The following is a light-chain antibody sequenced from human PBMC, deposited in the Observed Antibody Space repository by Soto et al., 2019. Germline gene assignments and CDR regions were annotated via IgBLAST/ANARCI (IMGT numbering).Light chain of an antibody. CDR1: QRVNNY. CDR2: AAS. CDR3: QHADSFPLIT. J-gene: IGKJ5*01. Sequence: DVQMTQSPSSLSASVGDRVTITCRASQRVNNYLNWYQQKPGEAPKLLIYAASSLQSGVPSRFSGSGSGTDFTLTISSLQPEDFATYYCQHADSFPLITFGQGTRLEIK. V-gene: IGKV1-39*01.